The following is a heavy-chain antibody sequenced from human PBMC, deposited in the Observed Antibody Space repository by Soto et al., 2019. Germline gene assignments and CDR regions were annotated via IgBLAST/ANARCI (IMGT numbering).Heavy chain of an antibody. CDR2: INHSGST. J-gene: IGHJ4*02. CDR1: GGSFSGYY. D-gene: IGHD3-16*02. CDR3: ARTVYYDYVWGSYRPKNYFDY. Sequence: QVQLQQWGAGLLKPSETLSLTCAVYGGSFSGYYWSWIRQPPGKGLEWIGEINHSGSTNYNPSLKSRVTISVDTSKNQFSPKLSSVTAADTAVYYCARTVYYDYVWGSYRPKNYFDYWGQGTLVTVSS. V-gene: IGHV4-34*01.